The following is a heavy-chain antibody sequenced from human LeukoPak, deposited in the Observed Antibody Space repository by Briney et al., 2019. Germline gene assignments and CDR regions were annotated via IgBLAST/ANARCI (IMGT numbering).Heavy chain of an antibody. Sequence: GGSLRLSCAASGFTFDDYTMHWVRQAPGKRLEWVSLISWDGGSTYYADSVKGRFTISRDNAKNSLYLQMNSLRAEDTAVYYCARDRSIAAAGLDYWGQGTLVTVSS. D-gene: IGHD6-13*01. CDR1: GFTFDDYT. CDR3: ARDRSIAAAGLDY. CDR2: ISWDGGST. J-gene: IGHJ4*02. V-gene: IGHV3-43*01.